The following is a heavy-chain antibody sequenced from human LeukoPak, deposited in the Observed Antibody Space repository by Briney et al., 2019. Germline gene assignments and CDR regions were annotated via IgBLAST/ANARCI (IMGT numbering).Heavy chain of an antibody. J-gene: IGHJ4*02. D-gene: IGHD2-8*01. CDR2: IYYSGST. CDR3: ARQGGYCTNGVCYNANFDY. Sequence: SETLSLTCTVSGGSISTSYYYWGWIRQPPGKGLEWLGTIYYSGSTYYNPSLKSRITISVDTSEKQFSLKLSAVTAADTAVYYCARQGGYCTNGVCYNANFDYWGQGTLVTVSS. V-gene: IGHV4-39*01. CDR1: GGSISTSYYY.